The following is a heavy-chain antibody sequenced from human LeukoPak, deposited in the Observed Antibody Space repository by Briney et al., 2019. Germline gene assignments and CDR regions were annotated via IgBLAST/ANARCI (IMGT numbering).Heavy chain of an antibody. V-gene: IGHV3-11*06. D-gene: IGHD3-10*01. J-gene: IGHJ3*02. CDR3: ARGGYYGLDAFDI. CDR1: GFTFSDYH. Sequence: GGSLRLSCAASGFTFSDYHMSWIRQAPGKGLEWVSYISSSSSYTNYADSVKGRFTISRDNAKNSLYLQMNSLRAEDTAVYYCARGGYYGLDAFDIWGQRTMVTVSS. CDR2: ISSSSSYT.